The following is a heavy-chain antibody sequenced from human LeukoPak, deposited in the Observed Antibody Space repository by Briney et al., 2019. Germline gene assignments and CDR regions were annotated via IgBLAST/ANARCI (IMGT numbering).Heavy chain of an antibody. CDR2: IYYTGSA. CDR3: ASSPSGYFDH. Sequence: SETLSLTCTVSGGSISNYYWNWIRQPPGKGLEWTGYIYYTGSANYNPALKSRVAISLDMSKNQFSLKLSSVTAADTAVYYCASSPSGYFDHWGQGTPVTVSS. J-gene: IGHJ4*02. CDR1: GGSISNYY. V-gene: IGHV4-59*01.